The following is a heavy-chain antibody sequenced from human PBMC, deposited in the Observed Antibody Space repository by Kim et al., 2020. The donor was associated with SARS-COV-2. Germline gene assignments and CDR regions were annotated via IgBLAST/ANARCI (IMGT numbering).Heavy chain of an antibody. Sequence: ISYPDAVKGRFIISIDNTKSTLYLHMNSLRSEDTAVYYCLAEMGSRGVDHWGQGTLVTVSS. CDR2: I. V-gene: IGHV3-30*01. D-gene: IGHD3-10*01. J-gene: IGHJ4*02. CDR3: LAEMGSRGVDH.